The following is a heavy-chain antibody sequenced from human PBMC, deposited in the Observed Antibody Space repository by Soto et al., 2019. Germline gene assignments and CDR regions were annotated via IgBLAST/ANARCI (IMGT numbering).Heavy chain of an antibody. CDR2: IYYSGST. D-gene: IGHD2-15*01. J-gene: IGHJ5*02. CDR3: ARVRYCSGGSCYPRFDP. V-gene: IGHV4-31*03. CDR1: GGSISSGGYY. Sequence: QVQLQESGPGLVMPSQTLSLTCTVSGGSISSGGYYWSWIRQHPGKGLEWIGYIYYSGSTYYNPSLKSRVTISVDTSKNQFSLKLSSVTAADTAVYYCARVRYCSGGSCYPRFDPWGQGTLVTVSS.